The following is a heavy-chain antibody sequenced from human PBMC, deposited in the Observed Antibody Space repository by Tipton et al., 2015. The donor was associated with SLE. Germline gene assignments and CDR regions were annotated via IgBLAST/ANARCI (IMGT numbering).Heavy chain of an antibody. D-gene: IGHD1-1*01. CDR3: ARHRQLANFDH. CDR1: GDSISSYSHY. CDR2: VFYSGST. Sequence: TLSLTCIVSGDSISSYSHYWGWIRQPPGKTLEWIGSVFYSGSTYYNPSLESRVTISIDTSKNQFSLKLNSVTAADTAVYYCARHRQLANFDHWGQGTLVTVSS. V-gene: IGHV4-39*07. J-gene: IGHJ4*02.